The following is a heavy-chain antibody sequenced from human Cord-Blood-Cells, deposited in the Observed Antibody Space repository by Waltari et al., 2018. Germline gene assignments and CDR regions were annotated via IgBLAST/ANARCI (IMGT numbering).Heavy chain of an antibody. Sequence: QVQLVQSGAEVKKPGSSVKVSCKASGGTFSSYAISWVRQAPGQGLEWMGGIIPIYGTANYAQKVQGRVTITADESMSTAYMELSSLRSEDTAVYYCASGTGIAAAGTENYYYGMDVWGQGTTVTVSS. D-gene: IGHD6-13*01. CDR3: ASGTGIAAAGTENYYYGMDV. CDR1: GGTFSSYA. J-gene: IGHJ6*02. V-gene: IGHV1-69*01. CDR2: IIPIYGTA.